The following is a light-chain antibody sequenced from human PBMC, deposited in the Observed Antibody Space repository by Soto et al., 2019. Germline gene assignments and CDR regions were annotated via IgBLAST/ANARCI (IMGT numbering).Light chain of an antibody. CDR2: SAS. CDR1: QSVTSSY. V-gene: IGKV3-20*01. J-gene: IGKJ2*01. Sequence: EIVLTQSPATLSLSPGERATLSCRASQSVTSSYLAWYQQKPGQAPRLLIYSASSRATGVPDRFSGSGSATDFTLTISRVEPEDFAVYYCQQYGSSRNTFGQGTKVDIK. CDR3: QQYGSSRNT.